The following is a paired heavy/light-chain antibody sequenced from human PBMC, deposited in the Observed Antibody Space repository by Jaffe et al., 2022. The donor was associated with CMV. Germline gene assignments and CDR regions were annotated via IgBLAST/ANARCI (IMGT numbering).Light chain of an antibody. V-gene: IGLV1-51*02. CDR3: GTWDSSLSVVV. J-gene: IGLJ2*01. CDR2: ETN. Sequence: QSVLTQPPSVSAAPGQKVTISCSGSSSNIGNNYISWYQQLPRAAPKLLIYETNMRPSGIPDRFSGSKSGTSATLGITGLQTGDEADYYCGTWDSSLSVVVFGGGTKLTVL. CDR1: SSNIGNNY.
Heavy chain of an antibody. CDR2: ISNRGNT. Sequence: QVQLQESGPGLVKPSETLSLTCSVSGGSISNYYWTWIRQPPGKGLEWIGYISNRGNTNYNPSLKSRIAISVDTSKNQFSLKLRSVTAADTAVYFCARGVLTGYYNYYYGMDVWGQGTTVTVSS. CDR1: GGSISNYY. CDR3: ARGVLTGYYNYYYGMDV. D-gene: IGHD3-9*01. V-gene: IGHV4-59*01. J-gene: IGHJ6*02.